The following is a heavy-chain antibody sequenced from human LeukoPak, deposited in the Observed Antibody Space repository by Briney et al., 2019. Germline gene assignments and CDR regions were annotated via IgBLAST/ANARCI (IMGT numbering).Heavy chain of an antibody. V-gene: IGHV4-34*01. CDR3: ARLSGRIAARYLDY. CDR1: SGSFSGYY. Sequence: SETLSLTCAVYSGSFSGYYWNWIRQPPGKGLEWIGEINHSGGTNYNPSLKSRVTISVDTSKNQFSLKLISVTAADTAVYYCARLSGRIAARYLDYWGQGTLVTVSS. J-gene: IGHJ4*02. CDR2: INHSGGT. D-gene: IGHD6-6*01.